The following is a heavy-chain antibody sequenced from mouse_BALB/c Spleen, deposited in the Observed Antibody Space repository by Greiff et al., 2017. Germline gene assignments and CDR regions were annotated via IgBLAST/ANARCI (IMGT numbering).Heavy chain of an antibody. CDR1: GYTFTSYW. V-gene: IGHV1-69*02. CDR3: TRSGYRYDHYAMDY. CDR2: IYPSDSYT. D-gene: IGHD2-14*01. J-gene: IGHJ4*01. Sequence: QVQLQQPGAELVRPGASVKLSCKASGYTFTSYWINWVKQRPGQGLEWIGNIYPSDSYTNYNQKFKDKATLTVDKSSSTAYMQLSSPTSEDSAVYYCTRSGYRYDHYAMDYWGQGTSVTVSS.